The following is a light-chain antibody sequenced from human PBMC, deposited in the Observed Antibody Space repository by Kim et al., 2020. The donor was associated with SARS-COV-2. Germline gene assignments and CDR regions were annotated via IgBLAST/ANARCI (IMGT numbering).Light chain of an antibody. J-gene: IGKJ4*01. CDR2: GAS. CDR3: QQYGSSPPLT. CDR1: QSVSSSY. Sequence: EIVLTQYPGTLSLSPGERVTLSCRASQSVSSSYLAWYQQKPGQAPRLLIYGASSRATGIPDRFSGSGSGTDFTLTISRLEPEDFAVYYCQQYGSSPPLTFGGGTKVDIK. V-gene: IGKV3-20*01.